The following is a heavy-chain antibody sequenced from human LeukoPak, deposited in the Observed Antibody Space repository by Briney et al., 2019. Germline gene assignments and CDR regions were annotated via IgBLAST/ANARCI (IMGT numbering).Heavy chain of an antibody. CDR3: VRGYCSSTSCYRLDP. J-gene: IGHJ5*02. D-gene: IGHD2-2*02. V-gene: IGHV1-18*01. CDR1: GYTFTSYG. CDR2: ISAYNGNT. Sequence: ASVKVSCKASGYTFTSYGISWVRQAPGQGLEWMGWISAYNGNTNYAQKLQGRVTMTTDTSTSTAYMELRSLRSDDTAVYYCVRGYCSSTSCYRLDPWGQGTLVTVSS.